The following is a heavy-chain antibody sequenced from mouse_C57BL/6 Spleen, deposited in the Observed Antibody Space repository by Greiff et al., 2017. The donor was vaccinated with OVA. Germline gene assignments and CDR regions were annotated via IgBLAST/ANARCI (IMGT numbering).Heavy chain of an antibody. D-gene: IGHD1-1*01. Sequence: EVQLQQSGPVLVKPGASVKMSCKASGYTFTDYYMNWVKQSHGKSLEWIGVINPYNGGTSYNQKFKGKATLTVDKSSSTAYMELNSLTSEDSAGYYCAGTVVAKGFDYWGKGTTLTVSS. CDR2: INPYNGGT. J-gene: IGHJ2*01. CDR1: GYTFTDYY. CDR3: AGTVVAKGFDY. V-gene: IGHV1-19*01.